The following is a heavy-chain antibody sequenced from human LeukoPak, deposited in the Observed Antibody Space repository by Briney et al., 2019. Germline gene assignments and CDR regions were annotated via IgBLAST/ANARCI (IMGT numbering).Heavy chain of an antibody. V-gene: IGHV3-23*01. CDR2: ISGSDGST. CDR1: GFTFSSYA. J-gene: IGHJ4*02. Sequence: GGSLRLSCAASGFTFSSYAMSWVRQAPGKGLEWVSAISGSDGSTYYADSVKGRFTISRDNSKNTLYLQMNSLRAEDTAVYYCAKDRIKIVVVPAASDYWGQGTLVTVSS. D-gene: IGHD2-2*01. CDR3: AKDRIKIVVVPAASDY.